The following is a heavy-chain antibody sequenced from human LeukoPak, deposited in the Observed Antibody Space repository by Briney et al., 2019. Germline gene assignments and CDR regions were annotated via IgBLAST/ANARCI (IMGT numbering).Heavy chain of an antibody. J-gene: IGHJ5*02. CDR1: GFTVSSNY. V-gene: IGHV3-53*01. CDR2: IYSGGST. Sequence: GGSLRLSCAASGFTVSSNYMSWVRQAPGKGLEWVSVIYSGGSTYYADSVKGRFTISRDNSKNTLYLQMNSLRAEDTDVYYCARVRRPYSSSWYRVNWFDPWGQGTLVTVSS. CDR3: ARVRRPYSSSWYRVNWFDP. D-gene: IGHD6-13*01.